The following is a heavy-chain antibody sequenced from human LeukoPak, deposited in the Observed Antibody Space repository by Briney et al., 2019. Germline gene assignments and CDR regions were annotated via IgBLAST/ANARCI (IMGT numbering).Heavy chain of an antibody. Sequence: PGGSLRLSCVASGFTFASYTLSWVRQAPGKGPQWVASISSGAGSTFYADFVKGRFTISKDNSKNTLFLHMNSLRPEDTAVYYCAKGGSSSSEGGWGQGTLVTVSS. CDR3: AKGGSSSSEGG. CDR2: ISSGAGST. J-gene: IGHJ4*02. D-gene: IGHD2-2*01. CDR1: GFTFASYT. V-gene: IGHV3-23*01.